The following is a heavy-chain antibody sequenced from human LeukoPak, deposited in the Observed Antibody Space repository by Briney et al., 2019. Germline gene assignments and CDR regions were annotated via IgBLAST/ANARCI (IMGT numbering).Heavy chain of an antibody. D-gene: IGHD4-17*01. Sequence: GGSLRPSCAASGFTFSSYAMHWVRQAPGKGLEWVAVISYDGSNKYYADSVKGRFTISRDNSKNTLYLQMNSLRAEDTAVYYCARDGAAGDYPTYYFDYWGQGTLVTVSS. J-gene: IGHJ4*02. CDR3: ARDGAAGDYPTYYFDY. CDR2: ISYDGSNK. V-gene: IGHV3-30*04. CDR1: GFTFSSYA.